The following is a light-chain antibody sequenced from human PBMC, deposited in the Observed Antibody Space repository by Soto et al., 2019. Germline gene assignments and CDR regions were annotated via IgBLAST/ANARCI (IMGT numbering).Light chain of an antibody. J-gene: IGKJ1*01. CDR3: QHYGNPPT. Sequence: EIVLTQSPAPLSLSPGERATLSCRASQSFNSIYLAWYQQKPGQAPSLLIYGASSRATGIPDRFSGSGSGTDFTLSISRLEPEDSAVYWRQHYGNPPTFGQGTEV. CDR2: GAS. V-gene: IGKV3-20*01. CDR1: QSFNSIY.